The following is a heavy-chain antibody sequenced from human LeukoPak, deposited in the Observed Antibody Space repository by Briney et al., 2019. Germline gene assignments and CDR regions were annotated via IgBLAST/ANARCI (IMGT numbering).Heavy chain of an antibody. Sequence: PSETLSLTCTVTGVSISGYYWSWIRQPAGKGLEWIGRIYTSGSTNYNPSLKSRVTMSVDTSKNQFSLRLSSVAAADTAVYYCARATSGIYFYFDYWGQGTLVTVSS. D-gene: IGHD1-26*01. V-gene: IGHV4-4*07. CDR2: IYTSGST. CDR3: ARATSGIYFYFDY. CDR1: GVSISGYY. J-gene: IGHJ4*02.